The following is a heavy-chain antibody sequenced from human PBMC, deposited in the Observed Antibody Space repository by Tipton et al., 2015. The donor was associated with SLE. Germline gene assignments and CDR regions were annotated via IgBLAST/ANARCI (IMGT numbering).Heavy chain of an antibody. Sequence: TLSLTCTVSGGSFSGYYWSWIRQPPGKGLEWIGEINLSGSTNYNPSLKSRVTISVDTSKNQFSLKLSSVTAADTAVYYCAAPTDLTTVTTGGFDPWGQGTLVTVSS. J-gene: IGHJ5*02. V-gene: IGHV4-34*01. CDR1: GGSFSGYY. CDR2: INLSGST. D-gene: IGHD4-17*01. CDR3: AAPTDLTTVTTGGFDP.